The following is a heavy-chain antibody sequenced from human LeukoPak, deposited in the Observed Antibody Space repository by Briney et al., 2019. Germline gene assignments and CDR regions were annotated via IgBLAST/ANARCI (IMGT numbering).Heavy chain of an antibody. V-gene: IGHV4-39*07. CDR3: ARDPSIYSGYPFDP. D-gene: IGHD5-12*01. CDR1: GGSISSSSYY. CDR2: IYYSGST. J-gene: IGHJ5*02. Sequence: PSETLSLTCTVSGGSISSSSYYWGWIRQPPGKGLEWIGSIYYSGSTYYNPSLKSRVTISVDTSKNQFSLKLSSVTTADTAVYYCARDPSIYSGYPFDPWGQGTLVTVSS.